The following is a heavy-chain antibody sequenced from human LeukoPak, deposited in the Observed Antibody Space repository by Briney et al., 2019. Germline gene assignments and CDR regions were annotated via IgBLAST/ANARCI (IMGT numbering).Heavy chain of an antibody. CDR1: GGSISSYY. D-gene: IGHD2-2*03. CDR2: IYYSGST. Sequence: SETLSLTCTVSGGSISSYYWSWIRQPPGKGLEWIGYIYYSGSTNYNPSLKSQVTISVDTSKNQFSLKLSSVTAADTAVYYCAKGGYCSSTSCPPYYYMDVWGKGTTVTVSS. CDR3: AKGGYCSSTSCPPYYYMDV. V-gene: IGHV4-59*01. J-gene: IGHJ6*03.